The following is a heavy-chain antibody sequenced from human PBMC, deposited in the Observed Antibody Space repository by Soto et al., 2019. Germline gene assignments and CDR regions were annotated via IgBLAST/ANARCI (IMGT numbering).Heavy chain of an antibody. Sequence: QVQLVESGGGVVQPGRSLRLSCAASGFTFSSYGMHWVRQAPGKGLEWVAVISYDGSNKYYADSVKGRFTISRDNSKNXXYLQMNSLRAEDTAVYYCAKVVIAAAGMGLNWFDPWGQGTLVTVSS. CDR3: AKVVIAAAGMGLNWFDP. D-gene: IGHD6-13*01. CDR2: ISYDGSNK. CDR1: GFTFSSYG. V-gene: IGHV3-30*18. J-gene: IGHJ5*02.